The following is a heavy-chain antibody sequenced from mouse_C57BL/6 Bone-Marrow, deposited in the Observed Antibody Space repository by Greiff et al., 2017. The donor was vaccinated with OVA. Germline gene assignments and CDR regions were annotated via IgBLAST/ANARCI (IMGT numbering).Heavy chain of an antibody. Sequence: VQLVESGPGLVAPSQSLSITCTVSGFSLTSYAISWVRQPPGKGLEWLGVIWTGGGTNYNSALKSRLSISKYNSKSQVFLKMNSLQTDDTAGYYGARDSSGYFYAMDYWGQGTSVTVSS. V-gene: IGHV2-9-1*01. CDR2: IWTGGGT. CDR3: ARDSSGYFYAMDY. D-gene: IGHD3-2*02. J-gene: IGHJ4*01. CDR1: GFSLTSYA.